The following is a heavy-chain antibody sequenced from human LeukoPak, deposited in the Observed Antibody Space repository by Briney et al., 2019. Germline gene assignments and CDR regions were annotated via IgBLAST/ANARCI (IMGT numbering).Heavy chain of an antibody. CDR1: GGSISSYY. Sequence: SETLSLTCTVSGGSISSYYWSWIRQPPGKGLEWIGYIYHTGSTNYNPSLKSRVTISVDTSKNQFSLKLSSVTAADTAVYYCARGLYSSSWYFQHWGQGTLVTVSS. V-gene: IGHV4-59*01. D-gene: IGHD6-13*01. CDR3: ARGLYSSSWYFQH. CDR2: IYHTGST. J-gene: IGHJ1*01.